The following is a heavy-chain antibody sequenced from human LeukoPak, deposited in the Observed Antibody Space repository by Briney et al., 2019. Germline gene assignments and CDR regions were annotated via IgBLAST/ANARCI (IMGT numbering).Heavy chain of an antibody. D-gene: IGHD3-10*01. J-gene: IGHJ4*02. Sequence: PGGSLRLSCAASGFTFSGSDMHWVRQGPGKGLEWVSGISGSGGSTYYADSVKGRFTISRDNPKNTLYLQMNSLRAEDTAVYYCAKASSRGVRGSIDYWGQGTLVTVSS. V-gene: IGHV3-23*01. CDR1: GFTFSGSD. CDR3: AKASSRGVRGSIDY. CDR2: ISGSGGST.